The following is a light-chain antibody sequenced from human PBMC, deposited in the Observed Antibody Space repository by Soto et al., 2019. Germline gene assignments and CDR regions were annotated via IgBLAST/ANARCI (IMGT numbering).Light chain of an antibody. CDR1: SGSVSSSYY. CDR3: VLYMGSGISV. J-gene: IGLJ3*02. V-gene: IGLV8-61*01. CDR2: STN. Sequence: QTVVTQEPSFSVSPGRTVTLTCGLSSGSVSSSYYPSWYQQTPGQAPRTLIYSTNTRSSGVPDRFSGSILGNKAALTITGDQADDESDYYCVLYMGSGISVFGVGTKRTVL.